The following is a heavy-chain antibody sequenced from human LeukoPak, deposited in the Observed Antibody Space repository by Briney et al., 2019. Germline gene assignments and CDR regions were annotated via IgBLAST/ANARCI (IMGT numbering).Heavy chain of an antibody. CDR1: GGSISSYN. D-gene: IGHD3-10*01. CDR3: ARGGSESYRNYYYMDV. CDR2: FYYSGST. V-gene: IGHV4-59*01. J-gene: IGHJ6*03. Sequence: SETLSLTCTVSGGSISSYNWIWLRHPPGKGLEGIGHFYYSGSTNFNPPLKSRITISESTSKKHFSLKLSSVTAADTAVYYCARGGSESYRNYYYMDVWGKGTTVTVSS.